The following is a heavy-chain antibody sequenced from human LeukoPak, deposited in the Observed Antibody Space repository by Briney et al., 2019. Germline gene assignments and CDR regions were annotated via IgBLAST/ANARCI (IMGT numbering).Heavy chain of an antibody. CDR1: GGSISSSSYY. CDR2: IYYSGST. J-gene: IGHJ6*03. V-gene: IGHV4-39*01. D-gene: IGHD1-26*01. CDR3: ARYQWELPYYYYMDV. Sequence: SETLSLTCTVSGGSISSSSYYWGWIRQPPGKGLEWIGSIYYSGSTYYNPSLKSRVTISVDTSKNQSSLKLSSVTAADTAVYYCARYQWELPYYYYMDVWGKGTSVTVSS.